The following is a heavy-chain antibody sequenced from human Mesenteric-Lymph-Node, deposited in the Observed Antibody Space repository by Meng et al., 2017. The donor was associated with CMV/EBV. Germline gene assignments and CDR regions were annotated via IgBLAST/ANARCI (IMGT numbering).Heavy chain of an antibody. CDR2: IYPGDSDT. CDR3: ARQERNGQVDAFDI. D-gene: IGHD1-26*01. V-gene: IGHV5-51*01. J-gene: IGHJ3*02. Sequence: SGYSFTSYWIGWVRQMPGKGLEWMGIIYPGDSDTRYSPSFQGQVTISADKSISTAYLQWSSLKASDTAMYYCARQERNGQVDAFDIRGQGTMVTVSS. CDR1: GYSFTSYW.